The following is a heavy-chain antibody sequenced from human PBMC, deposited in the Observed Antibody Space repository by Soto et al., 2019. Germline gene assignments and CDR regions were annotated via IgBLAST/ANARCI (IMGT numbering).Heavy chain of an antibody. J-gene: IGHJ4*02. Sequence: LCLTCTVSGDSINSRYWNWIRQPAGKGLECVGRLSISGGSKYNPSLKNRVVMSIDTSENRFSLNLTSVTAADTAVYYCARGFQYYYFDSWGQGALVTVSS. CDR1: GDSINSRY. V-gene: IGHV4-4*07. CDR2: LSISGGS. D-gene: IGHD2-21*01. CDR3: ARGFQYYYFDS.